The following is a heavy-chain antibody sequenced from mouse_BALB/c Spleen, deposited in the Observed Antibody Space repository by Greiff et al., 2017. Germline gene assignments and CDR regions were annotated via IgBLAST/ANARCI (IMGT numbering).Heavy chain of an antibody. CDR1: GYSITSDYA. J-gene: IGHJ4*01. Sequence: EVQLQESGPGLVKPSQSLSLTCTVTGYSITSDYAWNWIRQFPGNKLEWMGYISYSGSTSYNPSLKSRISITRDTSKNQFFLQLNSVTTEDTATYYCARSVYGNSMDYWGQGTSVTVSS. CDR3: ARSVYGNSMDY. CDR2: ISYSGST. V-gene: IGHV3-2*02. D-gene: IGHD2-1*01.